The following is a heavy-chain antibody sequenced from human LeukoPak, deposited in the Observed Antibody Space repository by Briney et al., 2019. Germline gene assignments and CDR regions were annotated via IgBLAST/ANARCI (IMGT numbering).Heavy chain of an antibody. CDR3: ARSTDCLCYFDC. D-gene: IGHD4-11*01. Sequence: GASVKVSFKATGYTFTSYGISWVRQAPGRGVEWMGCINAYNGNTNYAQKLQGRVTMTTDTSTSTAYMERRSLRSDDTAVYGCARSTDCLCYFDCWGQGTLVTVSS. CDR1: GYTFTSYG. V-gene: IGHV1-18*04. J-gene: IGHJ4*02. CDR2: INAYNGNT.